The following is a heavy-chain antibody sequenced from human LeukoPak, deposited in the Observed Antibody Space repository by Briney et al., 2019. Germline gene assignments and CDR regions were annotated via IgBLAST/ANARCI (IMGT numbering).Heavy chain of an antibody. CDR2: IYHSGST. J-gene: IGHJ4*02. CDR1: GGSISSSNW. D-gene: IGHD7-27*01. Sequence: SGTLSLTCAVSGGSISSSNWWSWVRQPPGKGLEWIGEIYHSGSTNYNPSLKSRVTISVDTSKNQFSLKLSSVTAADTAVYYCARETGEGLYFDYWGQGTLVTVSS. V-gene: IGHV4-4*02. CDR3: ARETGEGLYFDY.